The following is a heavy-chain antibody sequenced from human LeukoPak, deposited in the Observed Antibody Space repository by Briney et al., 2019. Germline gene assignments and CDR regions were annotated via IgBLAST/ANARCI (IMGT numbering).Heavy chain of an antibody. J-gene: IGHJ4*02. CDR2: INTDGSNT. CDR1: GFTFDYYW. V-gene: IGHV3-74*01. D-gene: IGHD3-22*01. CDR3: VVWGEDRSGHRFDF. Sequence: GGSLRLSCAASGFTFDYYWMHWVRQAPGKGLMWVSRINTDGSNTHYADSVKGRFTISRDNAKNTLYLQMNGLRVEDTAVYYCVVWGEDRSGHRFDFWGQGTLVAVSS.